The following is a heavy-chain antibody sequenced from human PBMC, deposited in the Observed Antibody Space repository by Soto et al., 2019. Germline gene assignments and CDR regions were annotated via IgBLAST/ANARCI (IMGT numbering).Heavy chain of an antibody. CDR1: GFTFNNYG. CDR2: ISFDGRNT. D-gene: IGHD3-10*01. V-gene: IGHV3-30*18. CDR3: VKQSGSGSYYKVGYGGHFDS. J-gene: IGHJ4*02. Sequence: QVQLVESGGGVVQPGRSLRLSCAASGFTFNNYGMHWVRQAPGKGLEWVVVISFDGRNTDYLDSVKGRFTISRDNSKNTLYLEMTSLRAEDTAVYYCVKQSGSGSYYKVGYGGHFDSWGQGALVTVSS.